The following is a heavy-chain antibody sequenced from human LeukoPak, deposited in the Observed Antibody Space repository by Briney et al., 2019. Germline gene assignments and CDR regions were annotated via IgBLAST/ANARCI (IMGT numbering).Heavy chain of an antibody. Sequence: SETLSLTCTVSGGSISSYYWSWIRQPPGEGLEGIGYIYYSGSTYYNPSLKSRVTISVDTSKNQFSLKLSSVTAADTAVYYCASRIMVRGVITYFDYWGQGTLVTVSS. CDR3: ASRIMVRGVITYFDY. J-gene: IGHJ4*02. D-gene: IGHD3-10*01. CDR1: GGSISSYY. CDR2: IYYSGST. V-gene: IGHV4-59*04.